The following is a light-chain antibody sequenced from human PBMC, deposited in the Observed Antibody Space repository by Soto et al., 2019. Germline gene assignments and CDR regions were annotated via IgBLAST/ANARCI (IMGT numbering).Light chain of an antibody. CDR3: SSYTSSSTPYEV. Sequence: QSVLTQPASVSGSPGQSITISCTGTSSDVGGYNYVSWYQQHPGKAPKLMIYEVSNQPSGVSNRFSGSKSGNTASLTISGLQAEDEADYYCSSYTSSSTPYEVFGTGTKVTVL. J-gene: IGLJ1*01. CDR2: EVS. V-gene: IGLV2-14*01. CDR1: SSDVGGYNY.